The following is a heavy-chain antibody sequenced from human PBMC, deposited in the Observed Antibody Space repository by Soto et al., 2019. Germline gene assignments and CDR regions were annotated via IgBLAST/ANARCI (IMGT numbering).Heavy chain of an antibody. Sequence: VKVSCKASGGTFSSYAISWVRQAPGQGLEWMGGIIPIFGTANYAQNLQGRVSMTTDTSTSTAYMELRSLKSDDTAVYFCARDVPVRAANLFDYWGQGILVTVSS. D-gene: IGHD1-26*01. CDR2: IIPIFGTA. CDR3: ARDVPVRAANLFDY. V-gene: IGHV1-69*13. CDR1: GGTFSSYA. J-gene: IGHJ4*02.